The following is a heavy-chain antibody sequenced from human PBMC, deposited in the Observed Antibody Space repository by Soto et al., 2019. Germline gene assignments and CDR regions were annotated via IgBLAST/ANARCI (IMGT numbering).Heavy chain of an antibody. CDR2: ITDSGGST. CDR3: AKDSGWRHYY. V-gene: IGHV3-23*01. D-gene: IGHD1-1*01. J-gene: IGHJ4*02. CDR1: GFTFSSSG. Sequence: GGSLRLSCAASGFTFSSSGMSWVRQAPGKGLEWVSGITDSGGSTYYVDSVKGQFTICRDNSKNTLSLEMNSLRAQDTAVYYCAKDSGWRHYYWGQGTRVTVSS.